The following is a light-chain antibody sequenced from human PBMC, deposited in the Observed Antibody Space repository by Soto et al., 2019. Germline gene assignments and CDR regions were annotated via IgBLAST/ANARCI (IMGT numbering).Light chain of an antibody. J-gene: IGKJ2*01. CDR3: QQYSDWPYT. CDR1: QSVNRN. Sequence: EIVMTQSPATLSVSPGERATLSCRASQSVNRNLAWYQQKPGQAPRRLIYGASTRATGIPARFSGSGSGTEFTLAISSLQSEYFAVYYCQQYSDWPYTFGQGTKLEIQ. V-gene: IGKV3-15*01. CDR2: GAS.